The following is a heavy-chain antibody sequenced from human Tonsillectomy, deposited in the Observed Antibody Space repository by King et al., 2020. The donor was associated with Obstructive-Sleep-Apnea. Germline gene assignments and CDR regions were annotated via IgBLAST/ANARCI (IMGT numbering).Heavy chain of an antibody. CDR3: ARHTGLDQQLVLDY. D-gene: IGHD6-13*01. Sequence: VQLVQSAAEVKKPGESLKISCKGSGYSFARYWIGWVRQMPGKGLEWMGIIYPGDSDTTYSPSFQAHVTISADRSIGTAYLQWRSLKASDTAMYFCARHTGLDQQLVLDYWGQGTLVTVSS. J-gene: IGHJ4*02. CDR1: GYSFARYW. CDR2: IYPGDSDT. V-gene: IGHV5-51*01.